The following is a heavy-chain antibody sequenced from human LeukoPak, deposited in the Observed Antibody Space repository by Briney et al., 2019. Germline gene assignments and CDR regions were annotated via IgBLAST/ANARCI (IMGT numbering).Heavy chain of an antibody. J-gene: IGHJ4*02. Sequence: SETLSLTCAVYGGSFSGYYWSWIRQPPGKGLEWIGEINHSGSANYNPPHKSRVTISVDTSKNQFSLKLSSVTAADTAVYYCAREGVVGAYGHFDYGGQGTLVTVSS. V-gene: IGHV4-34*01. CDR3: AREGVVGAYGHFDY. CDR1: GGSFSGYY. CDR2: INHSGSA. D-gene: IGHD2-15*01.